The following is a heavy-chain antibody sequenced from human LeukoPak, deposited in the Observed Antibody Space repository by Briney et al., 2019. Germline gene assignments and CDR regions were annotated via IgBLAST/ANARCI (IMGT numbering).Heavy chain of an antibody. CDR3: ARVRDTAMVLQYYFDC. J-gene: IGHJ4*02. V-gene: IGHV4-34*01. CDR2: INHSGST. D-gene: IGHD5-18*01. Sequence: PSETLSLTCAVYGGSFSGYYWSWIRQPPGKGLEWIGEINHSGSTNYNPSLKSRVTISVDTSKNQFSLKLSSVTAADTAVYYCARVRDTAMVLQYYFDCWGQGTLVTVSS. CDR1: GGSFSGYY.